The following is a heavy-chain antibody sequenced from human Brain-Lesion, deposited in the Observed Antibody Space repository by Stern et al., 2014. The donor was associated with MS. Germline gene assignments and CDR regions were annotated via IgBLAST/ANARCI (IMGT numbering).Heavy chain of an antibody. CDR3: AKGYNWFDS. V-gene: IGHV6-1*01. CDR2: TYYRSKWYY. CDR1: GDSVSSNRAA. Sequence: QVQRVQSGPGLMKPSQTLALTCAISGDSVSSNRAAWNLIRQSPSRGLEWLGRTYYRSKWYYQYAESVKSRITINADTSTNQFSLQLNSVTPEDTAVYLCAKGYNWFDSWGQGTVVTVS. J-gene: IGHJ5*01.